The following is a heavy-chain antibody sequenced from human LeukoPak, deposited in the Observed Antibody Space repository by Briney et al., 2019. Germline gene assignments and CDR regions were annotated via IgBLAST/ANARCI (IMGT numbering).Heavy chain of an antibody. Sequence: GASVKVSCKASGGTFSSYAINWVRQATGQGLEWMGWMNPNSGNTGYAQKFQGRVTMTRNTSISTAYMELSSLRSEDTAVYYCARTLPYYDFWSGYYYYYYGMDVWGQGTTVTVSS. CDR1: GGTFSSYA. CDR3: ARTLPYYDFWSGYYYYYYGMDV. CDR2: MNPNSGNT. V-gene: IGHV1-8*02. D-gene: IGHD3-3*01. J-gene: IGHJ6*02.